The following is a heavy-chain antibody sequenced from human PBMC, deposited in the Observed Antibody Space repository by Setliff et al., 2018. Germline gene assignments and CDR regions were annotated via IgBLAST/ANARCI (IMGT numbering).Heavy chain of an antibody. CDR1: GASISSGSNY. Sequence: SATLSLTCSVSGASISSGSNYWSWIRQPAGKGVEWIGXXXXXXXXXXXXXXXXXXSXXXDASKNQFSLNLNSVTAADTAVYFCARDTPHDPVSSNWYRNWFDPWGQGILVTVSS. CDR2: XXXXXXX. D-gene: IGHD6-13*01. J-gene: IGHJ5*02. V-gene: IGHV4-61*02. CDR3: ARDTPHDPVSSNWYRNWFDP.